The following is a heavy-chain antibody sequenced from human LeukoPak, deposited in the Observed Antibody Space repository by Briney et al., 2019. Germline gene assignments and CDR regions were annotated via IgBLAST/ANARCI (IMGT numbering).Heavy chain of an antibody. CDR2: IYTSGST. CDR3: ATTAAAGTRLAWFDP. D-gene: IGHD6-13*01. Sequence: SETLSLTCTVSGGSISSGSYYWSWIRQPAGKGLEWIGRIYTSGSTNYNPSLKSRVTISIDTSKNQFSLKLSSVTAADTAVYYCATTAAAGTRLAWFDPWGQGTLVTVSS. V-gene: IGHV4-61*02. J-gene: IGHJ5*02. CDR1: GGSISSGSYY.